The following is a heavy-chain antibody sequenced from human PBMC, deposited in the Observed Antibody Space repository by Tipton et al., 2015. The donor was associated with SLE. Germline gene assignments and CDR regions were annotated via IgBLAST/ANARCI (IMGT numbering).Heavy chain of an antibody. D-gene: IGHD3-10*01. Sequence: SGFTYSSYGMHWVRQAPGKGLEWVAVIWYDGSNKDYADSVKGRFTISRDNSKNTLYLQMNSLRAEDTAVYYCARRFGEFSNYYYYMDVWGIGTTVTVSS. V-gene: IGHV3-33*01. J-gene: IGHJ6*03. CDR2: IWYDGSNK. CDR1: GFTYSSYG. CDR3: ARRFGEFSNYYYYMDV.